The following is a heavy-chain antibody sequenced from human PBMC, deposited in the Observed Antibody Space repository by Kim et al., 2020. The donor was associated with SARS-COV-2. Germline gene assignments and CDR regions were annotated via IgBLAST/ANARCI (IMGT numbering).Heavy chain of an antibody. D-gene: IGHD3-9*01. V-gene: IGHV1-69*04. CDR3: ARGGVDDILTGSVYSPYYYYYYMDV. Sequence: SVKVSCKASGGTFSSYAISWVRQAPGQGLEWMGRIIPILGIANYAQKFQGRVTITADKSTSTAYMELSSLRSEDTAVYYCARGGVDDILTGSVYSPYYYYYYMDVWGKGTTVTVSS. CDR1: GGTFSSYA. J-gene: IGHJ6*03. CDR2: IIPILGIA.